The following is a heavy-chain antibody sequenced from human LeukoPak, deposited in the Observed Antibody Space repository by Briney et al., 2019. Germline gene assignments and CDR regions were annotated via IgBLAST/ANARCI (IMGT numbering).Heavy chain of an antibody. CDR2: IYDSGST. CDR1: GGSISSYY. Sequence: SETLSLTCTVSGGSISSYYWSWIRQPPGKGLEWIGYIYDSGSTNYNPSLKSRVTISVDTSKNQFSLKLSSVTAADTAVYYCAREDDSSGYYLDYWGQGTLVTVSS. D-gene: IGHD3-22*01. J-gene: IGHJ4*02. CDR3: AREDDSSGYYLDY. V-gene: IGHV4-59*12.